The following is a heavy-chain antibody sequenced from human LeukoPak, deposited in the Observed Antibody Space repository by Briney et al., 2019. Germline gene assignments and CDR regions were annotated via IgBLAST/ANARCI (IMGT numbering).Heavy chain of an antibody. D-gene: IGHD6-13*01. J-gene: IGHJ5*02. Sequence: NPSETLSLTCAVYGGSFSGYYCSWIRQPPGKGLEWIGEINHSGSTNYNPSLKSRVTISVDTSKNQFSLRLSSVTAADTAVYYCARVRRGISFDPWGQGTLVTVSS. CDR2: INHSGST. CDR1: GGSFSGYY. V-gene: IGHV4-34*01. CDR3: ARVRRGISFDP.